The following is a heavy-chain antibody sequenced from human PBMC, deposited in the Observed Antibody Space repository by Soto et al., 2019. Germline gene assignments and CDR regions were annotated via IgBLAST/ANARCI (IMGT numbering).Heavy chain of an antibody. CDR3: ARDILSGGAYPDS. J-gene: IGHJ5*01. V-gene: IGHV3-11*06. Sequence: GGSLRLSCAASGFTFSDYYMSWIRQAPGKGLEWVSYISSGSSYIYYAGSVKGRFTISRDNARNSLFLEMKSLRADDTAVYYCARDILSGGAYPDSWGQGTKVTVSS. CDR1: GFTFSDYY. D-gene: IGHD3-10*01. CDR2: ISSGSSYI.